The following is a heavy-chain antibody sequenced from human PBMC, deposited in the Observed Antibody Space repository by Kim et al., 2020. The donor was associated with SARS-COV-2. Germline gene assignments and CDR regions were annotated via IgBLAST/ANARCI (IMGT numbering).Heavy chain of an antibody. CDR2: T. Sequence: TYYADSVKGRFTISRDNSNKTLYLQMSSPRGEDTAIYFCARVGIVATITSWGQGTLVTVSS. J-gene: IGHJ5*02. D-gene: IGHD5-12*01. CDR3: ARVGIVATITS. V-gene: IGHV3-23*01.